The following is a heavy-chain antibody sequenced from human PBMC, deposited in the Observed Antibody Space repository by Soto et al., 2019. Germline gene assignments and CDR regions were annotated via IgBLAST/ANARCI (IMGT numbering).Heavy chain of an antibody. Sequence: SVKVSCKASGFTCTSSAVQWVRQALGQRLEWIGWIVVGSGNTNYAQKFQERVTITRDMSTSTAYMELSRLRSEATAVYYCAAMATLLHGAFDIWGQGTLVTVSS. V-gene: IGHV1-58*01. CDR2: IVVGSGNT. CDR3: AAMATLLHGAFDI. J-gene: IGHJ3*02. CDR1: GFTCTSSA.